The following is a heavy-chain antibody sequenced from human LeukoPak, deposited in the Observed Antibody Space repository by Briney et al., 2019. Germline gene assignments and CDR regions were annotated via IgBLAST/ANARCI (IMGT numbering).Heavy chain of an antibody. CDR1: GFTFSNAW. V-gene: IGHV3-66*01. CDR3: AKIITGSTDF. J-gene: IGHJ4*02. D-gene: IGHD1-20*01. Sequence: GGSLRLSCTASGFTFSNAWMSWVRQAPGKGLEWVSVLYSGGGTYYADSVKGRFTISRDNSKNTVYLQMNSLRAEDTAVYYCAKIITGSTDFWGQGTLVTVSS. CDR2: LYSGGGT.